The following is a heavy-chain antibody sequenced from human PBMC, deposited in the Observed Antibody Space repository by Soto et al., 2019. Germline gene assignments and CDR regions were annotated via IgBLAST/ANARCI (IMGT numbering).Heavy chain of an antibody. J-gene: IGHJ5*02. CDR3: ARGGLGYCSGGSCYPWDWFDP. V-gene: IGHV4-31*03. CDR1: GGSISSGGYY. Sequence: QVQLQESGPGLVKPSQTLSLTCTVSGGSISSGGYYWSWIRQHPGKGLEWIGYIYYSGSTYYNPSLERRVTISVDTSKNQFSLKLSSVTAADTAVYYCARGGLGYCSGGSCYPWDWFDPWGQGTLVTVSS. D-gene: IGHD2-15*01. CDR2: IYYSGST.